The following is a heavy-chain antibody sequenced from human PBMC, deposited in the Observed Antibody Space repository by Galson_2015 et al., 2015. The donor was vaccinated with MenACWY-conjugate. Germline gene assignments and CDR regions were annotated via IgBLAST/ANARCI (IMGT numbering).Heavy chain of an antibody. CDR1: GFTFNHYG. V-gene: IGHV3-30*18. J-gene: IGHJ4*02. D-gene: IGHD3-16*01. CDR3: AKDSDYVWGRSYYFDY. Sequence: SLRLSCAASGFTFNHYGMHWVRQAPGKGLESVAVITYDGGVSYHADSVTGRFTISRGNSQDTLYLQMNSLRVEDTAIYYCAKDSDYVWGRSYYFDYWGPGTLVTVSS. CDR2: ITYDGGVS.